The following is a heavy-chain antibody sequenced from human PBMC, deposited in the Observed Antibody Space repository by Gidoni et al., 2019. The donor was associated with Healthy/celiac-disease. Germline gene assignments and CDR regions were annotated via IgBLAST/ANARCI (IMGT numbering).Heavy chain of an antibody. V-gene: IGHV3-21*01. Sequence: EVQLVESGGGLVKPGGSLRLSCAASGFTFSSYSMNWVRQAPGKGLEWVSSISSSSSYIYYADSVKGRFTISRDNAKNSLYLQMNSLRAEDTAVYYCARDTPEVFDCGGDCYPEGDAFDIWGQGTMVTVSS. J-gene: IGHJ3*02. CDR3: ARDTPEVFDCGGDCYPEGDAFDI. CDR1: GFTFSSYS. CDR2: ISSSSSYI. D-gene: IGHD2-21*02.